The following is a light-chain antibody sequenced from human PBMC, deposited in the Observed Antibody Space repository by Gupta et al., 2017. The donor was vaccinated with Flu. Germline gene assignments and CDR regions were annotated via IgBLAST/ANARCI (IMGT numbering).Light chain of an antibody. CDR1: QSVSSK. CDR3: QQYKNWPPWT. V-gene: IGKV3-15*01. CDR2: DAS. Sequence: EIVMTQSPVTLSVSPGERATLSCRASQSVSSKLAWYQQKPGQAPRLLIYDASVRAAGLPDRFSGSGSGTEFSLTISSLQSEDFAVYYCQQYKNWPPWTFGPGTKVEI. J-gene: IGKJ1*01.